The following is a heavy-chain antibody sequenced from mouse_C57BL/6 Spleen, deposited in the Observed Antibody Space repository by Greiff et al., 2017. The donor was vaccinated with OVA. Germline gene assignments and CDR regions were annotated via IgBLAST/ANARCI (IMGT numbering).Heavy chain of an antibody. CDR3: TGGVYYGSSYGDY. V-gene: IGHV6-3*01. CDR1: GFTFSNYW. CDR2: IRLTSDNYAT. D-gene: IGHD1-1*01. Sequence: DVMLVESGGGLVQPGGSLKLSCVASGFTFSNYWMNWVSRSPEKGLEWVAQIRLTSDNYATHYAESVKGRFTISRDDSKSAVYLQMSNLRAEDTGIYYGTGGVYYGSSYGDYWGQGTTLTVAS. J-gene: IGHJ2*01.